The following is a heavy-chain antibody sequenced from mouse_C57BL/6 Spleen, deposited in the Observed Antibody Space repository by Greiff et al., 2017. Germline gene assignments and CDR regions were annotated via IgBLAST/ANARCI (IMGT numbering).Heavy chain of an antibody. CDR2: ILPGSGST. CDR1: GYTFTGYW. V-gene: IGHV1-9*01. CDR3: ARCFPLAY. J-gene: IGHJ3*01. Sequence: VQLQQSGAELMKPGASVKLSCKATGYTFTGYWIEWVKQRPGHGLEWIGEILPGSGSTNYNEKFKGKATLAADTSSNTAYMQLSSLTTEYSAIYYCARCFPLAYWGQGTLVTVSA.